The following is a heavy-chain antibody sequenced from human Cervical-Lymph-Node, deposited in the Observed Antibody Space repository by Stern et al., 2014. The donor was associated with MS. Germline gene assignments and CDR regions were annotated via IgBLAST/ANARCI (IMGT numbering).Heavy chain of an antibody. V-gene: IGHV5-51*01. CDR2: IYPGDSDT. J-gene: IGHJ4*02. CDR1: GYSFISSW. D-gene: IGHD6-19*01. CDR3: ATSTGYFLLEYYFDY. Sequence: VQLVASAAEVKKPGESLKISCQGSGYSFISSWIGWVRQMPGKGLEWMAIIYPGDSDTRYNPSFQGQVTISADRSVNTAYLQWGSLKASDTAMYYCATSTGYFLLEYYFDYWGQGTLVTVSS.